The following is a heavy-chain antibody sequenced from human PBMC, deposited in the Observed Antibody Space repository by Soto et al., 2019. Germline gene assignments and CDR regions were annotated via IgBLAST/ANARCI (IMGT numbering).Heavy chain of an antibody. CDR3: ARGRGIVATINRSLLFDY. CDR2: IYYSGST. D-gene: IGHD5-12*01. Sequence: PSETLSLTCTVSGVSIGSGGYYWSWIRQHPGKGLEWIGYIYYSGSTYYNPSLKSRVTISVDTSKNQFSLKLSSVTAADTAVYYCARGRGIVATINRSLLFDYWGQGTLVTVS. J-gene: IGHJ4*02. CDR1: GVSIGSGGYY. V-gene: IGHV4-31*03.